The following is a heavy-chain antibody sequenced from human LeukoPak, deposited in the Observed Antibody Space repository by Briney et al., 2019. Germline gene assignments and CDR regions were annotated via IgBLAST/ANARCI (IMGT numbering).Heavy chain of an antibody. CDR2: ISPTSSSI. CDR1: GSSFRDYY. V-gene: IGHV3-11*01. J-gene: IGHJ5*02. CDR3: ARARGLGPGGFFDT. Sequence: GGSLRLSCAVSGSSFRDYYMTWIRQVPGKGLEWVSYISPTSSSIYYGDSVKGRFTISRDNAKNSVYLQMNSLRADDTAVYYCARARGLGPGGFFDTWGQGTLVTVSS. D-gene: IGHD3-10*01.